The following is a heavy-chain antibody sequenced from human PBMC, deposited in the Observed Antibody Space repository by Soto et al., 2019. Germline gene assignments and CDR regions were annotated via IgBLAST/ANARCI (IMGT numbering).Heavy chain of an antibody. V-gene: IGHV1-69*01. D-gene: IGHD6-19*01. J-gene: IGHJ2*01. CDR1: GGTFSSYA. CDR2: IIPIFGTA. Sequence: QVQLVQSGAEVKKPGSSVKVSCKASGGTFSSYAISWVRQAPGQGLEWMGGIIPIFGTANYAQKFQGRVTITADESTSTAYMELSSLRSEDTAVYYCARAYSRGWPVTPWYWYFDLWGRGTLVTVSS. CDR3: ARAYSRGWPVTPWYWYFDL.